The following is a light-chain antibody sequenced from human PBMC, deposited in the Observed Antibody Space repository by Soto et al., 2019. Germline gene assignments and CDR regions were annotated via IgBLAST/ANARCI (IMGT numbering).Light chain of an antibody. V-gene: IGKV3-11*01. CDR1: QSISNY. J-gene: IGKJ4*01. CDR3: KQRSDCPLT. CDR2: DAS. Sequence: EIVLTQSPATLSLSPGESATLSCRASQSISNYLSWYQQKPGQAPRLLIYDASTRATGIPARFSGSGSGTDFTLNISSLEPEDFAVYYCKQRSDCPLTFGGGTNVEI.